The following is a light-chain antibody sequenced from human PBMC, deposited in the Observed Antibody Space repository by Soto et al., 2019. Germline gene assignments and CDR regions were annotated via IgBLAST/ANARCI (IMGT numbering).Light chain of an antibody. CDR1: QSISSW. CDR3: QHLS. J-gene: IGKJ1*01. V-gene: IGKV1-5*03. CDR2: KAS. Sequence: DIQMTQSPSTLSASVGDRVTITCRASQSISSWLAWYQQKPGKAPKLLIYKASSLESVVPSRFSGSGSGTEFTLTISSLQPDDFATYYCQHLSFGQGTKV.